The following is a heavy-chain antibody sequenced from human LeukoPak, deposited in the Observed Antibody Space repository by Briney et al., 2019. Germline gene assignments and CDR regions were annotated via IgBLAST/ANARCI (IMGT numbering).Heavy chain of an antibody. J-gene: IGHJ3*02. CDR1: GFTFSNYW. V-gene: IGHV3-7*04. CDR3: ARDLSSYHYSDYDPGAFDI. D-gene: IGHD5-12*01. Sequence: PGGSLRLSCTASGFTFSNYWMSWVRQAPGKGLEWVANIKQDGSDKYYVDSVKGRFTIFRDNAKSSLYLQMNSLRAEDTSVYYCARDLSSYHYSDYDPGAFDIWGQGTMVTVSS. CDR2: IKQDGSDK.